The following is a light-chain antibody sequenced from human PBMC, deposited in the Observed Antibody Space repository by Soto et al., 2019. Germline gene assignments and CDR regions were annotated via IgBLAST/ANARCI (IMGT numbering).Light chain of an antibody. CDR3: QQRLHWPIT. CDR2: DTS. J-gene: IGKJ5*01. CDR1: QTVGRY. V-gene: IGKV3-11*01. Sequence: EIVLTQSPATLSLSPGDRVTLSCRASQTVGRYLSWYQHSPGQGPRLLVYDTSNMATGIPARFSGSGSETDFTLTISSLEPEDFAVYYCQQRLHWPITFGQGTSLEIK.